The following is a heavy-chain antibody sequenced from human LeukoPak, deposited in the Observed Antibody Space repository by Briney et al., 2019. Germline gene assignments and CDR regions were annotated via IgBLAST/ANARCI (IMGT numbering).Heavy chain of an antibody. Sequence: GGSLRLSCAVSGITLSNYGMSWVRQAPGKGLEWVAGIGGSGGGTKYADSVKGRFTISRDNPKNTLYLQMNSLRAEDTAMYFCAKRGVVIRVILVGFHKEAYYFDSWGQGALVTVSS. J-gene: IGHJ4*02. V-gene: IGHV3-23*01. CDR2: IGGSGGGT. CDR1: GITLSNYG. CDR3: AKRGVVIRVILVGFHKEAYYFDS. D-gene: IGHD3-22*01.